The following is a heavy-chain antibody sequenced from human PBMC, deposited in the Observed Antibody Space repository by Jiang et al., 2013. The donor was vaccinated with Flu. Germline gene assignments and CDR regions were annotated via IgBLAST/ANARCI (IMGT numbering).Heavy chain of an antibody. V-gene: IGHV4-30-2*05. D-gene: IGHD4-23*01. Sequence: PSLKSRVTISVDTSKNQFSLKLSSVTAADTAVYYCAREGAGDYGGNSLYFDYWGQGTLVTVSS. J-gene: IGHJ4*02. CDR3: AREGAGDYGGNSLYFDY.